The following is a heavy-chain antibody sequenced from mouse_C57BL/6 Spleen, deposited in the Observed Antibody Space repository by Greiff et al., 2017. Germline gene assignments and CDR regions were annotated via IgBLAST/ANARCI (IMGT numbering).Heavy chain of an antibody. CDR1: GYTFTSYW. CDR3: YYGELFAD. Sequence: QVQLQQPGAELVKPGASVKLSCKASGYTFTSYWMHWVKQRPGQGLEWIGMIHPNSGSTNYTEKVKSQDTLTGDKSSSTAYMQLSSLTSEDSAFYYCYYGELFADWGQGTLVTVSA. V-gene: IGHV1-64*01. D-gene: IGHD1-1*01. CDR2: IHPNSGST. J-gene: IGHJ3*01.